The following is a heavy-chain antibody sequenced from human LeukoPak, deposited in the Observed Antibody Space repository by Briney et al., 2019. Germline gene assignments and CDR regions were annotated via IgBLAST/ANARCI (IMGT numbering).Heavy chain of an antibody. CDR3: AKDLPDYGDYIEGY. Sequence: PGGSLRLSCAASGFTFSNYGMHWVRQAPGKGLEWVAVIWYNGNDKFYADSVKGRFTISRDNSKNTLYLQMNSLRAEDTAVYYCAKDLPDYGDYIEGYWGQGTLVTVSS. V-gene: IGHV3-33*06. J-gene: IGHJ4*02. D-gene: IGHD4-17*01. CDR1: GFTFSNYG. CDR2: IWYNGNDK.